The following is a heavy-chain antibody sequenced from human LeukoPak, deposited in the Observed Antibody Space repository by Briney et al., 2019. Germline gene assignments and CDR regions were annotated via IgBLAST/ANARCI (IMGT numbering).Heavy chain of an antibody. D-gene: IGHD1-7*01. V-gene: IGHV4-59*12. Sequence: PSETLSLTCTVSGGSISSYYWSWIRQPPGKGLEWIGYIYYSGSTNYNPSLKSRVTISVDTSKNQFSLQLNSVTPEDTAVYYCARNWNYVVGYYYYMDVWGKGTTVTVSS. J-gene: IGHJ6*03. CDR3: ARNWNYVVGYYYYMDV. CDR1: GGSISSYY. CDR2: IYYSGST.